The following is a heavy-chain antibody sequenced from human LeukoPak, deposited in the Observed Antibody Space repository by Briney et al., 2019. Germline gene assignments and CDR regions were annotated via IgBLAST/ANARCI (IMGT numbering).Heavy chain of an antibody. V-gene: IGHV1-2*02. CDR1: GYKFTAYY. D-gene: IGHD6-19*01. CDR3: ARVWDASGWSNWFDP. CDR2: VNPDSGDT. Sequence: ASVTVSCKSSGYKFTAYYIHWTRQAPGQGLEWMGWVNPDSGDTNCTQKYEGRLTLIRDTSVTTVYMELSSLTSDDTAVYYCARVWDASGWSNWFDPWGQGTLVTVSS. J-gene: IGHJ5*02.